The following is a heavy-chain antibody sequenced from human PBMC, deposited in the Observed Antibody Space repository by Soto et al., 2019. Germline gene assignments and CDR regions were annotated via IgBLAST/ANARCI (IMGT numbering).Heavy chain of an antibody. V-gene: IGHV1-2*04. J-gene: IGHJ5*02. Sequence: ASVKVSCKASGYTFTGYYMHWVRQAPGQGLEWMGWINPNSGGTNYAQKFQGWVTMTRDTPISTAYMELGRLRSDDTAVNYCATAGIPNCSGGSCPSYNWFDPWGQGTLVTVSS. CDR1: GYTFTGYY. CDR3: ATAGIPNCSGGSCPSYNWFDP. D-gene: IGHD2-15*01. CDR2: INPNSGGT.